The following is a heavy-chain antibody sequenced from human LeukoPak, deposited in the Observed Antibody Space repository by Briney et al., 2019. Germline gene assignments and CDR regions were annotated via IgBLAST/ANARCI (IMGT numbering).Heavy chain of an antibody. CDR3: AKEEWLLPFFDY. V-gene: IGHV3-23*01. CDR2: ISGSGGST. Sequence: GASLRLSCAASGFTFSSYAMSWVRQAPGKGLEWVSAISGSGGSTYYADSVKGRFTISRNNSKNTLYLQMNSLRAEDTAVYYCAKEEWLLPFFDYWGQGTLVTVSS. CDR1: GFTFSSYA. J-gene: IGHJ4*02. D-gene: IGHD3-3*01.